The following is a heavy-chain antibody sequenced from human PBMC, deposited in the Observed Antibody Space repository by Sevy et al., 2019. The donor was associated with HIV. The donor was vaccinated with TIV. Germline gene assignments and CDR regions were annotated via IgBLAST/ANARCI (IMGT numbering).Heavy chain of an antibody. CDR2: IKSKTDGGTT. D-gene: IGHD3-3*01. Sequence: GGSLRLSCAASGFTFSNAWMSWVRQAPGKGLEWVGRIKSKTDGGTTDYAAPVKGRLTISRDDSKNRLYLQMNSLKTEDTAVYYCTRLVLYYDFWSGSYHYYMDVWGKGTTVTVSS. J-gene: IGHJ6*03. V-gene: IGHV3-15*01. CDR3: TRLVLYYDFWSGSYHYYMDV. CDR1: GFTFSNAW.